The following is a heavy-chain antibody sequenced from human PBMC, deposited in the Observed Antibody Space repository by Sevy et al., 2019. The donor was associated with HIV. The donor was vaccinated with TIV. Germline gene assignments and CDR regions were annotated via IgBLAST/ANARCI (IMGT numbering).Heavy chain of an antibody. D-gene: IGHD3-10*01. J-gene: IGHJ3*02. CDR1: GFTFSSYA. CDR3: AKEFDYGSGSYYSRYDAFDI. Sequence: GGSLRLSCAASGFTFSSYAMSWVRQAPGKGLEWVSAISGSGGSTYYADSVKGRFTISRDNSKNTLYLLMNSLRAEDTAVYYCAKEFDYGSGSYYSRYDAFDIWGQGTMVTVSS. CDR2: ISGSGGST. V-gene: IGHV3-23*01.